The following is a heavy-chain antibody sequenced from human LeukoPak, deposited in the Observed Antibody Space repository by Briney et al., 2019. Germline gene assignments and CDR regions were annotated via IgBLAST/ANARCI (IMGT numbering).Heavy chain of an antibody. CDR1: GGSIRSYY. J-gene: IGHJ4*02. D-gene: IGHD1-26*01. CDR3: ARAGGGGSYSGSYYFDY. Sequence: KASETLSLTCTVSGGSIRSYYWSWIRQPAGKGLEWIGRIYTSGSTNYNPSLKSRVTISVDKSKNQFSLKLSSVTAADTAVYYCARAGGGGSYSGSYYFDYWGQGTLVTVSS. CDR2: IYTSGST. V-gene: IGHV4-4*07.